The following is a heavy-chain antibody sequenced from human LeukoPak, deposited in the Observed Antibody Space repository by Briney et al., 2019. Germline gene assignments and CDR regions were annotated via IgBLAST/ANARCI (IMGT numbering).Heavy chain of an antibody. D-gene: IGHD3-16*02. V-gene: IGHV4-59*01. CDR2: IYYSGST. CDR1: GGSISSYY. Sequence: SETLSLTCTVSGGSISSYYWSWIRQPPGKGLEWIGYIYYSGSTNYNPSLKSRVTISVDTSKNQFSLKLSSVTAADTAVYYCARGDYVWGSYRRDNWFDPWGQGTLVTVSS. CDR3: ARGDYVWGSYRRDNWFDP. J-gene: IGHJ5*02.